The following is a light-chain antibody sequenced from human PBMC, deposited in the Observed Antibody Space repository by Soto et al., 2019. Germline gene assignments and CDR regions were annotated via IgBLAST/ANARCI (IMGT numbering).Light chain of an antibody. V-gene: IGKV3-20*01. Sequence: EIVLTQSPGTLSLSPGERATLSCRASQSVSSSYLAWYQQKPGQAPRFLIYGASSRATGIPDRFSGSGSGTDFSLTISRLEPEDFAVYYCQQYGSSPTTFGQGTKAEIK. J-gene: IGKJ1*01. CDR1: QSVSSSY. CDR3: QQYGSSPTT. CDR2: GAS.